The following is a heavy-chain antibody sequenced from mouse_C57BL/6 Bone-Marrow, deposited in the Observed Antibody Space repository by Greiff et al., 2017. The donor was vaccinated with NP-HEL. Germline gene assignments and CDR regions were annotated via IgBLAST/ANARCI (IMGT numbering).Heavy chain of an antibody. Sequence: VQLQQSGPELVKPGASVKISCKASGYTFTDYYMNWVKQSHGKSLEWIGDINPNNGGTSYNQKFKGKATLTVDKSSSTAYMELRSLTSEDSAVYYCARERGTGPYYFDYWGQGTTLTVSS. CDR2: INPNNGGT. CDR3: ARERGTGPYYFDY. D-gene: IGHD4-1*01. J-gene: IGHJ2*01. V-gene: IGHV1-26*01. CDR1: GYTFTDYY.